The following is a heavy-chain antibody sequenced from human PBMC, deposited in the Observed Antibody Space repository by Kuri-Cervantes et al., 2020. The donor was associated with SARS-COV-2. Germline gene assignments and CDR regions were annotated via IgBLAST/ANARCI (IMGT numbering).Heavy chain of an antibody. CDR1: GLTFSSYS. CDR2: ISNSGSYI. D-gene: IGHD3-3*01. Sequence: GGSLRLSCAVSGLTFSSYSMSWVRQAPGKGLEWVSSISNSGSYIYYADSVRGRFTISRDNAKNSLYLQMNSLRAEDTAVYYCARDCYDFNNGYYTGQFAYWGQGTLVTVSS. V-gene: IGHV3-21*01. CDR3: ARDCYDFNNGYYTGQFAY. J-gene: IGHJ4*02.